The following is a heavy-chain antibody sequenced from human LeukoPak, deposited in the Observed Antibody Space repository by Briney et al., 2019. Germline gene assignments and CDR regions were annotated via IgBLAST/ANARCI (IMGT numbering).Heavy chain of an antibody. CDR2: INPNSGGT. J-gene: IGHJ5*02. V-gene: IGHV1-2*04. D-gene: IGHD5-12*01. Sequence: ASVKVSCKASGYTFTGYYMHWVRQAPGQGLGWMGWINPNSGGTNYAQKFQGWVTMTRDTSISTAYMELSRLRSDDTAVYYCARSVATMRGSWFDPWGQGTLVTVSS. CDR1: GYTFTGYY. CDR3: ARSVATMRGSWFDP.